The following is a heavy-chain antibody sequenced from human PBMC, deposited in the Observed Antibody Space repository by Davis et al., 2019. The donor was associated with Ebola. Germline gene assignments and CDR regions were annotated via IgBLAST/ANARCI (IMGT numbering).Heavy chain of an antibody. Sequence: PGGSLRLSCVASGFSLNDYEMNWVRQAPGKGLEWISYISSSRSDTFYADSVKGRFTISRDTAKNSLSLQMNSLRAEDTAIYYCARAVYPCRSTSCHNYYYGVDVWGQGTTVTVSS. J-gene: IGHJ6*02. CDR2: ISSSRSDT. CDR3: ARAVYPCRSTSCHNYYYGVDV. D-gene: IGHD2-2*01. V-gene: IGHV3-48*03. CDR1: GFSLNDYE.